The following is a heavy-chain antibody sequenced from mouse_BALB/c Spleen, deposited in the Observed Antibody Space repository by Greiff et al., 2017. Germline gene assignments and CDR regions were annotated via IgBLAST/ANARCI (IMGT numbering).Heavy chain of an antibody. CDR2: ISYDGSN. CDR1: GYSITSGYY. Sequence: ESGPGLVKPSQSLSLTCSVTGYSITSGYYWNWIRQFPGNKLEWMGYISYDGSNNYNPSLKNRISITRDTSKNQFFLKLNSVTTEDTATYYCAREHYYGSSYDYAMDDWGQGTSVTVSS. D-gene: IGHD1-1*01. J-gene: IGHJ4*01. CDR3: AREHYYGSSYDYAMDD. V-gene: IGHV3-6*02.